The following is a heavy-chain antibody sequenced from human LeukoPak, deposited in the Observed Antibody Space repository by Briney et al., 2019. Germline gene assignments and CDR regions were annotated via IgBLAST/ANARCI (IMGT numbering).Heavy chain of an antibody. Sequence: SETLSLTCAVYGGSFSGYYWSWIRQPPGKGLEGIGEINHSGSTNYNPSLKSRVTISVDTSKNQFSLKLSSVTAADTAVYYCARTSTYYDFWSGYPSVFIDYWGQGTLVTVSS. CDR1: GGSFSGYY. CDR2: INHSGST. D-gene: IGHD3-3*01. V-gene: IGHV4-34*01. J-gene: IGHJ4*02. CDR3: ARTSTYYDFWSGYPSVFIDY.